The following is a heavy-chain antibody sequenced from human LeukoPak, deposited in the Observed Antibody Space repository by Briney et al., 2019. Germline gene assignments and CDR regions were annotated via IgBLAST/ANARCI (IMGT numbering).Heavy chain of an antibody. Sequence: GSLRLSCATSGFSFSSYAMSWVRQPPGKGLEWIGSIYYSGSTYYNPSLKSRVTISVDTSKNQFSLKLSSVTAADTAVYYCARGRELLAYYYYYMDVWGKGTTVTISS. D-gene: IGHD1-26*01. J-gene: IGHJ6*03. CDR2: IYYSGST. CDR3: ARGRELLAYYYYYMDV. V-gene: IGHV4-39*01. CDR1: GFSFSSYA.